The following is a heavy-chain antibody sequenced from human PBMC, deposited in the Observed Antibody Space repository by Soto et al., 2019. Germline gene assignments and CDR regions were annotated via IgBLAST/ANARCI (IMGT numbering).Heavy chain of an antibody. CDR3: ARHRIAVAGPLDY. V-gene: IGHV4-39*01. J-gene: IGHJ4*02. Sequence: TLSLTCTVSGGAIRNSIYYWGWIRQPPGKGLEWIGTIYYDGSVAYSPSLKSRVTLSVDTSRNHFSVKINSVTAADTAVYFCARHRIAVAGPLDYWGQGTLVTVSS. CDR1: GGAIRNSIYY. CDR2: IYYDGSV. D-gene: IGHD6-19*01.